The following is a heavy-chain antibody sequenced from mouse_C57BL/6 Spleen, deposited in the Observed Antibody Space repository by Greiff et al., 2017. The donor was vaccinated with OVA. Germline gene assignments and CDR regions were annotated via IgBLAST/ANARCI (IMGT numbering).Heavy chain of an antibody. J-gene: IGHJ2*01. D-gene: IGHD2-4*01. Sequence: EVQVVESGGDLVKPGGSLKLSCAASGFTFSSYGMSWVRQTPDKRLEWVATISSGGSYTYYPDSVKGRFTISRANAKNTRYLQMSSLKSEDTAMYYCASGGLRLYFDYWGQGTTLTVSS. CDR3: ASGGLRLYFDY. CDR1: GFTFSSYG. CDR2: ISSGGSYT. V-gene: IGHV5-6*01.